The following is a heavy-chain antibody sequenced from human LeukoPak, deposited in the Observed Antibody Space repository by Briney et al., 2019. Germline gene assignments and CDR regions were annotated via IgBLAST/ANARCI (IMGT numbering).Heavy chain of an antibody. J-gene: IGHJ5*02. CDR2: IYPGDSDT. V-gene: IGHV5-51*01. CDR1: GYSFTSYW. D-gene: IGHD3-22*01. CDR3: ARQGDYDSSGYYPNWFDP. Sequence: GESLKISCKGSGYSFTSYWIGWVRQMPGKGLEWMGIIYPGDSDTRYSPSFQGQVTISAVKSISTAYLQWSSLKASDTAMYYCARQGDYDSSGYYPNWFDPWGQGTLVTVSS.